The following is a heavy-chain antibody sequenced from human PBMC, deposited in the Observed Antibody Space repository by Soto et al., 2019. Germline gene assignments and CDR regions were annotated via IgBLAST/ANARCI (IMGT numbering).Heavy chain of an antibody. D-gene: IGHD3-10*01. CDR3: AGEAMLMVRGSGWFDP. CDR1: GGTFSSYA. CDR2: IIPIFGIA. Sequence: QVQLVQSGAEVKKPGSSVKVSCKASGGTFSSYAISWVRQAPGQGLEWMGGIIPIFGIANYAQKFQGRVTRTAGEPTRTAYIELSRLRSEDTAVYYCAGEAMLMVRGSGWFDPWGQGTLVTVSS. V-gene: IGHV1-69*01. J-gene: IGHJ5*02.